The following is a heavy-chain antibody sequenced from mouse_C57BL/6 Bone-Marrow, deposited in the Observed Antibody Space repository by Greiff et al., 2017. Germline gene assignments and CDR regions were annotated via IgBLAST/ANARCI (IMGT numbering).Heavy chain of an antibody. D-gene: IGHD1-1*02. J-gene: IGHJ2*01. CDR1: GYTFTDYY. V-gene: IGHV1-76*01. CDR2: IYPGSGNT. Sequence: QVQLQQPGAELVRPGASVKLSCKASGYTFTDYYINWVKQRPGQGLEWIARIYPGSGNTYYNEKFKGKATLTADKSSSTAYIQLSSLTSEDSAIYFCARWRGGPAMDYWGQGTTLTVTS. CDR3: ARWRGGPAMDY.